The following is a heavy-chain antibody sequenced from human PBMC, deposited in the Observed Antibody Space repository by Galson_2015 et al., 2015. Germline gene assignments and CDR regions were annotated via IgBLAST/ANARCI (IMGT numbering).Heavy chain of an antibody. D-gene: IGHD5-12*01. J-gene: IGHJ4*02. CDR2: IWYDGNNK. Sequence: SLRLSCAASGFTFSSYGMHWVRQAPGKGLEWVAVIWYDGNNKYYADSVKGRYTISRDKSKNTVYLQMNSLRAEDTAVYYCARDLGGYDYNGAFDYWGQGTLITVSS. CDR1: GFTFSSYG. V-gene: IGHV3-33*01. CDR3: ARDLGGYDYNGAFDY.